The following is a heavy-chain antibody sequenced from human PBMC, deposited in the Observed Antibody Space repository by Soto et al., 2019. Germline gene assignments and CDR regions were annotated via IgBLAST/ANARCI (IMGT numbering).Heavy chain of an antibody. CDR3: AKSPRGEMATD. CDR1: GYTFINYH. Sequence: QVQLVQSGGEVKKPGASVTVSCKASGYTFINYHITWVRQAPGQGLEWMAWINTYNGMTDYAQRFQGRVTMTRDPSTSTAYLELRNLGSDDTAVYFCAKSPRGEMATDWGQGTRVTVSS. J-gene: IGHJ4*02. V-gene: IGHV1-18*01. CDR2: INTYNGMT. D-gene: IGHD5-12*01.